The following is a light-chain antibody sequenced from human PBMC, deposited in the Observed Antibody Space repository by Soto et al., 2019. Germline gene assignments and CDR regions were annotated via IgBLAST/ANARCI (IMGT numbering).Light chain of an antibody. CDR2: DAS. J-gene: IGKJ3*01. CDR1: QSVSSY. Sequence: EIVLTQSPATLSLSPGERATLSCRASQSVSSYLAWYQQKPGQAPRLLIYDASNRATGIPARFSGSGSGTDFTLTISSLEPEDFAVYYCQQLNSFPIPFGPGTKVDIK. V-gene: IGKV3-11*01. CDR3: QQLNSFPIP.